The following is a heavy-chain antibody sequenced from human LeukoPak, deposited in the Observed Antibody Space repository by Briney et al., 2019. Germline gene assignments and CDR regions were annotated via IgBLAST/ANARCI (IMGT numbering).Heavy chain of an antibody. Sequence: GGSLRLSCAASGFTSSSYGIHWVRQAPGKGLEWVTFIRYDGSNKYYTDSVKGRFTISRDNSKNTLYLQMNSLRAEDTAVYYCASSMIRGAADAFDIWGQGTMVTVSS. D-gene: IGHD3-10*01. CDR1: GFTSSSYG. J-gene: IGHJ3*02. CDR3: ASSMIRGAADAFDI. V-gene: IGHV3-30*02. CDR2: IRYDGSNK.